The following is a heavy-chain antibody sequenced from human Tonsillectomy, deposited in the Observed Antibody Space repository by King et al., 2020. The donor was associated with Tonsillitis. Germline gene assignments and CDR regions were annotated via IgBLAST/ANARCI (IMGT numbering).Heavy chain of an antibody. CDR1: GGSFSAYY. CDR3: ARGDDYDTSGFDI. Sequence: VQLQQWGAGLLKPSETLSLTCGVYGGSFSAYYWSWIRQPPGKGLEWSGEINQSGSTNYNPSLKSRVTISVDTSKNQFSLKLSSVTAADTAVYYCARGDDYDTSGFDIWGQGTMVTVSS. CDR2: INQSGST. D-gene: IGHD3-22*01. V-gene: IGHV4-34*01. J-gene: IGHJ3*02.